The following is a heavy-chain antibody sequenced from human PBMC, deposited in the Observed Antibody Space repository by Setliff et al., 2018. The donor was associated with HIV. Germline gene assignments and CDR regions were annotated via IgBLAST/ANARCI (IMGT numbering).Heavy chain of an antibody. J-gene: IGHJ4*02. CDR2: IYHSGST. CDR1: GGPLSGYY. CDR3: ARGGYYDSSGPTYYFDY. D-gene: IGHD3-22*01. Sequence: PSETLSLTCAVYGGPLSGYYWGWIRQPPGKGLEWIGSIYHSGSTYYNPSLKSRVTISVDTSKNQFSLKLSSVTAADTAVYYCARGGYYDSSGPTYYFDYWGQGTLVTVSS. V-gene: IGHV4-38-2*01.